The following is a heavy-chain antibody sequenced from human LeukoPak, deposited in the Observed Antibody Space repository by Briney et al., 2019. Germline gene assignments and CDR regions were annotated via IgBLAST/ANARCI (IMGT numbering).Heavy chain of an antibody. CDR3: ARERGSSSWKSFDY. Sequence: PGGSLRLSCAASGFTFSDYYMSWVRQAPGKGVEWGPYISSSSSYTNYADSVKGRFTISRDNAKNSLYLQMNRLRAEDRAVYYCARERGSSSWKSFDYWGQGTMVTVSS. D-gene: IGHD6-13*01. V-gene: IGHV3-11*05. J-gene: IGHJ4*02. CDR1: GFTFSDYY. CDR2: ISSSSSYT.